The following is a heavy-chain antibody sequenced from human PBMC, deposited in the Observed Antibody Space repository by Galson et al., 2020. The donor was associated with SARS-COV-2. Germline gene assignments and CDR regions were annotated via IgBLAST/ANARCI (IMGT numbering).Heavy chain of an antibody. CDR3: ARNALGIDGMDV. J-gene: IGHJ6*02. D-gene: IGHD7-27*01. CDR2: IYSDGTT. Sequence: GESLKISCAASGFTFSSYGMHWVRQAPGKGLEWVSIIYSDGTTYYADSVKGRFTISRDNSKNTVYLQMNSLRGEDTAVYYCARNALGIDGMDVWGQGTTVTVSS. CDR1: GFTFSSYG. V-gene: IGHV3-53*01.